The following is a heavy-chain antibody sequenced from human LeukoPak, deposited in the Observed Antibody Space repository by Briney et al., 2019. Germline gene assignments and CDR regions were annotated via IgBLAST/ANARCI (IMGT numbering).Heavy chain of an antibody. CDR3: ARHVWSSSGSEAFDI. J-gene: IGHJ3*02. CDR1: GGSISSNNYY. D-gene: IGHD2-15*01. Sequence: SETLSLTCAVSGGSISSNNYYWGWIRQPPGKGLEWIGSIYYSGSTYYNPSLKSRVTISVDTSKNQFSLKLSSVTAADTAVYYCARHVWSSSGSEAFDIWGQGTMVTVSS. V-gene: IGHV4-39*01. CDR2: IYYSGST.